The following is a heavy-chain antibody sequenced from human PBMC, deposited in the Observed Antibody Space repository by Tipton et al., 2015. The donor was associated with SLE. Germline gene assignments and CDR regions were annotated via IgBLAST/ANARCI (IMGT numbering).Heavy chain of an antibody. Sequence: TLSLTCTVSGGSISSYYWSWIRQPPGKGLEWIGSIYYSGSTYYNPSLKSRVTISVDTSKNQFSLKLTSVTAADTAVYYCARGSDGEYVRYFDVWGPGTLVTVSS. CDR1: GGSISSYY. CDR3: ARGSDGEYVRYFDV. V-gene: IGHV4-59*12. D-gene: IGHD4-17*01. J-gene: IGHJ2*01. CDR2: IYYSGST.